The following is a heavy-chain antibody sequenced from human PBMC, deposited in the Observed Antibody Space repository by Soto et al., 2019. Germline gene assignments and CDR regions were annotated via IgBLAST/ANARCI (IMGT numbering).Heavy chain of an antibody. J-gene: IGHJ6*02. D-gene: IGHD2-15*01. Sequence: QVQLVQSGAEVKKPGSSVKVSCKASGGTFSSYTISWVRQAPGQGLEWMGRIIPILGIANYAQKFQGRVTITADKSTSTAYMELSSRRSEDTAVYYCARDCSGGSCYSGSQYYYYYGMDVWGQGTTVTVSS. CDR1: GGTFSSYT. CDR3: ARDCSGGSCYSGSQYYYYYGMDV. CDR2: IIPILGIA. V-gene: IGHV1-69*08.